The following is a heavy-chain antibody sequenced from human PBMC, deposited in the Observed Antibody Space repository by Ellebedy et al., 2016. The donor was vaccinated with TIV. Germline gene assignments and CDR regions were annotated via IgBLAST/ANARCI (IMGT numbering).Heavy chain of an antibody. CDR1: GFTFSSYD. J-gene: IGHJ4*02. D-gene: IGHD3-16*02. V-gene: IGHV3-13*01. Sequence: GESLKISXAASGFTFSSYDMHWVRQATGKGLEWVSAIGTAGDTYYPGSVKGRFTISRENAKNSLYLQMNSLRAEDTAVYYCARAVYIWGSYHFDYWGQGTLVTVSS. CDR3: ARAVYIWGSYHFDY. CDR2: IGTAGDT.